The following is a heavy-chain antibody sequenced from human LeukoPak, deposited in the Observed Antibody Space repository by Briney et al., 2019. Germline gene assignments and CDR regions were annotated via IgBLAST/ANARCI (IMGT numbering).Heavy chain of an antibody. CDR2: IIPIFGTA. CDR1: GGTFSSYA. D-gene: IGHD3-3*01. V-gene: IGHV1-69*05. Sequence: SVKVSCKASGGTFSSYAISWVRQAPGQGLEWMGGIIPIFGTANYAQKFQGRVTITTDESTSTAYMELSSLRSEDTAVYYCARGVRNWSGYYLFDYWGQGTLVTVSS. CDR3: ARGVRNWSGYYLFDY. J-gene: IGHJ4*02.